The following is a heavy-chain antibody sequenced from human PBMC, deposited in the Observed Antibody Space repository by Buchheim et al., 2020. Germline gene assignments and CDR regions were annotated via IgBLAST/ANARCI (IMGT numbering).Heavy chain of an antibody. Sequence: QVQLQESGSRLVKPSNTLSLTCTVSGGSFRSSGSFWAWIRQTPGKGLVWIGSTFYGGDTYYKPSLKSRVNISVDSYRYRLSLSLNSATAADTAVYYCAKARGAAAASSFDYWGQG. V-gene: IGHV4-39*07. D-gene: IGHD2-15*01. J-gene: IGHJ4*02. CDR3: AKARGAAAASSFDY. CDR2: TFYGGDT. CDR1: GGSFRSSGSF.